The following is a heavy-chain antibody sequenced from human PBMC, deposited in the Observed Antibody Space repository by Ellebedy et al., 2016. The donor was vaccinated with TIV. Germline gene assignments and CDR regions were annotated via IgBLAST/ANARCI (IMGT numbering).Heavy chain of an antibody. Sequence: PGGSLRLSCAASGFTFSSSVMHWVRQAPGKGLEWVAVIWYDGSNKNYVDSVKGRFPISRDNSKNTLYLQMTSRTAEDTAVYYCTRGYSPHWGSSYAMDVWGQGTTVTVSS. D-gene: IGHD3-16*01. CDR1: GFTFSSSV. V-gene: IGHV3-33*01. CDR2: IWYDGSNK. CDR3: TRGYSPHWGSSYAMDV. J-gene: IGHJ6*02.